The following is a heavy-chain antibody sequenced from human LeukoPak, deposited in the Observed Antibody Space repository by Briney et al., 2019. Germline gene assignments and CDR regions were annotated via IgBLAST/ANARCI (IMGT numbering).Heavy chain of an antibody. V-gene: IGHV4-39*07. CDR2: IYYSGST. D-gene: IGHD6-13*01. J-gene: IGHJ4*02. CDR1: GGSISSSSYY. Sequence: PSETLSLTCTVSGGSISSSSYYWGWIRQPPGKGLEWIGSIYYSGSTYYNPSLKSRVTISVDTSKNQFSLKLSSVTAADTAVYYCASIAAAVFRYWGQGTPVTVSS. CDR3: ASIAAAVFRY.